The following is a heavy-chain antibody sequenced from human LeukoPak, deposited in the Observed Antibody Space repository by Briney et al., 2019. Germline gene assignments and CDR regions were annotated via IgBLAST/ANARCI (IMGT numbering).Heavy chain of an antibody. V-gene: IGHV3-7*01. Sequence: GGSLRLSCAASGFTFSSYWMSWVRQAPGKGLEWVANIKQDGSEKYYVDSVKGRFTISNDNAKNSLYLQMNSLRAEDTAVYYCARVGTTVTKEDYFDYWGQGTLVTVSS. J-gene: IGHJ4*02. CDR2: IKQDGSEK. CDR3: ARVGTTVTKEDYFDY. D-gene: IGHD4-17*01. CDR1: GFTFSSYW.